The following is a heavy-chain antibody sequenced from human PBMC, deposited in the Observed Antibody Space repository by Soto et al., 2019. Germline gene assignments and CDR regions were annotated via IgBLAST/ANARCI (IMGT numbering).Heavy chain of an antibody. CDR3: ARDDSGFSGSHYIDYFNY. D-gene: IGHD1-26*01. V-gene: IGHV1-45*02. J-gene: IGHJ4*02. Sequence: SVKVSCKASGYTFTYRYLHWVRQAPGQALEWMGWITRGNGNTNYAEHFQDRVTITRDTSASTVYMQLSSLTSEDTAVYYCARDDSGFSGSHYIDYFNYWGQGALVTVSS. CDR1: GYTFTYRY. CDR2: ITRGNGNT.